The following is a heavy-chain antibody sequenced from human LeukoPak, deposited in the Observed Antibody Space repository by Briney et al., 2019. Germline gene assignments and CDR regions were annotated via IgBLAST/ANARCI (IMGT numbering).Heavy chain of an antibody. D-gene: IGHD1-26*01. J-gene: IGHJ4*02. V-gene: IGHV3-74*01. CDR2: INSDGSSP. CDR3: AKARDLLPYFDY. CDR1: GFTFSSYC. Sequence: GGSLRLSCAASGFTFSSYCMHWVRQPPGKGLVWVSRINSDGSSPSYADYVKGRFTISRDNSKNTLYLQVSSLRAEDTAIYYCAKARDLLPYFDYWGQGTLVTVSS.